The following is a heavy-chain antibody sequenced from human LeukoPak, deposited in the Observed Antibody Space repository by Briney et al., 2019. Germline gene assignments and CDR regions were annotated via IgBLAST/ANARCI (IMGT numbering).Heavy chain of an antibody. V-gene: IGHV3-21*01. D-gene: IGHD4-11*01. CDR3: AREPLGYSNYYMDV. CDR1: GFTFSSYS. J-gene: IGHJ6*03. Sequence: GGSLRLSCAASGFTFSSYSMNWVRQAPGKGLEWVSSISSSSSYIYYADSVKGRFTISRDNAKNSLYLQMNSLRAEDTAVYYCAREPLGYSNYYMDVWGKGTAVTVSS. CDR2: ISSSSSYI.